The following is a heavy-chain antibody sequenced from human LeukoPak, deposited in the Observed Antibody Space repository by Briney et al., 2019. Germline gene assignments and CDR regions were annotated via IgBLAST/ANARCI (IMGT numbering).Heavy chain of an antibody. J-gene: IGHJ3*02. CDR3: ARPRLDHGVFDI. CDR2: IIPILGIA. D-gene: IGHD4/OR15-4a*01. V-gene: IGHV1-69*04. Sequence: SVKLSCTASGGTFSSYAISWVRQAPGQGLEWMGRIIPILGIANYAQKFQGRVTITADKSTSTAYMELSSLRSEDTAVYYCARPRLDHGVFDIWGQGTMVTVSS. CDR1: GGTFSSYA.